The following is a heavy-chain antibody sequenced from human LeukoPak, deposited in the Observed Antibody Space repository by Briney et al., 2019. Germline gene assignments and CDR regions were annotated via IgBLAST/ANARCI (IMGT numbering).Heavy chain of an antibody. CDR1: GFTFSSYA. J-gene: IGHJ5*02. CDR3: ARREITMIVVVTYNWFDP. CDR2: FSGSGGST. V-gene: IGHV3-23*01. Sequence: GGSLRLSCAASGFTFSSYAMSWVRQAPGKGLEWVSAFSGSGGSTYYADSVKGRFTISRDNSKNTLYLQMNSLRAEDTAVYYCARREITMIVVVTYNWFDPWGQGTLVTVSS. D-gene: IGHD3-22*01.